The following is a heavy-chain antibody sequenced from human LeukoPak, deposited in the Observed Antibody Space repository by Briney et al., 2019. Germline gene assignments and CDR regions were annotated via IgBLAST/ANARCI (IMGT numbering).Heavy chain of an antibody. V-gene: IGHV4-59*01. CDR2: IHYSGNS. D-gene: IGHD3-3*01. CDR3: ARTPSNDFWGTYSPSYYYYMDV. CDR1: GGTISNYY. J-gene: IGHJ6*03. Sequence: PSETLSLTCTVSGGTISNYYWSWIRQPPGRGLEWIGYIHYSGNSNDNPSLKSRVSISVDTSKKQFSLKLSSVTAADTAVYFCARTPSNDFWGTYSPSYYYYMDVWGKGTTVTVSS.